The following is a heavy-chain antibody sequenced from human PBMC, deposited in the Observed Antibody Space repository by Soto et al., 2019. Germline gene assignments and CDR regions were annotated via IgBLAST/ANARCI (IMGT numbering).Heavy chain of an antibody. Sequence: PGGSLRLSCAASGFTFSSYGMHWVRQAPGKGLEWVAVISYDGSNKYYADSVKGRFTISRDNSKNTLYLQMNSLRAEDTAVYYCAKDITIFGPYYFDYWGQGTLVTVSS. J-gene: IGHJ4*02. CDR3: AKDITIFGPYYFDY. CDR2: ISYDGSNK. D-gene: IGHD3-3*01. V-gene: IGHV3-30*18. CDR1: GFTFSSYG.